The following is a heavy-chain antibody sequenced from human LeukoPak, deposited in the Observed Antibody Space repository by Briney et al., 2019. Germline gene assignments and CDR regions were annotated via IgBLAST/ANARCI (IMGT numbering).Heavy chain of an antibody. J-gene: IGHJ4*02. D-gene: IGHD2-21*01. Sequence: GGSLRLSCAASGFTFSSYGMHWVRQAPGKGLEWVAVISYDGSYKHDADSVKGRFTISRDNSKNTLYLQMNSLRAEDTAMYYCAKESDSAGARDFWGQGTLVTVSS. CDR3: AKESDSAGARDF. V-gene: IGHV3-30*18. CDR1: GFTFSSYG. CDR2: ISYDGSYK.